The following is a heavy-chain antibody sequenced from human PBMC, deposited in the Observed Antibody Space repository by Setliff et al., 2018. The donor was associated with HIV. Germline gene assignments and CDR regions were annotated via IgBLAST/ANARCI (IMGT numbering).Heavy chain of an antibody. Sequence: PSQTLSLTCDVSGSSISTHYWSWMRQAAGERPEWIGQISPSGRTRINPSLHSRVTMSVDASKNQFSLKLTSVTAADTAVYFCARVVPREVAPGGFDIWGQGTMVTVSS. CDR2: ISPSGRT. CDR1: GSSISTHY. D-gene: IGHD5-12*01. V-gene: IGHV4-4*07. J-gene: IGHJ3*02. CDR3: ARVVPREVAPGGFDI.